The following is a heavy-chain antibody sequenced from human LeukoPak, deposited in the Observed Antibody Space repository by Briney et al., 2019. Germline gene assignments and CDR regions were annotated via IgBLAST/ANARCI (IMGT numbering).Heavy chain of an antibody. CDR3: ARENTFGGVIIIDY. D-gene: IGHD3-16*01. CDR2: IKQDGSEK. CDR1: GFTFSSYW. V-gene: IGHV3-7*01. Sequence: PGGSLRLSCAASGFTFSSYWMSWVRQAPGKGLEWVANIKQDGSEKYYVDSVKGRFTISRDNAKNSLYLQMNSLRAEDTAVYYCARENTFGGVIIIDYWGQGTLVTVSS. J-gene: IGHJ4*02.